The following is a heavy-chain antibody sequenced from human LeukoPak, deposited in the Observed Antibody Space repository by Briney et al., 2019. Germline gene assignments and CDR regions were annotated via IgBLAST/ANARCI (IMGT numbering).Heavy chain of an antibody. D-gene: IGHD2-2*01. Sequence: PGRSLRLSCAASGFTFDDYAMHWVRQAPGKGLEWVSAISWNSGTIGYADSVKGRFTISRDNAKNSLYLQMNSLRAEDTALYYCAKDHKVVSYYYGMDVWGQGTTVTVSS. CDR2: ISWNSGTI. J-gene: IGHJ6*02. CDR3: AKDHKVVSYYYGMDV. V-gene: IGHV3-9*01. CDR1: GFTFDDYA.